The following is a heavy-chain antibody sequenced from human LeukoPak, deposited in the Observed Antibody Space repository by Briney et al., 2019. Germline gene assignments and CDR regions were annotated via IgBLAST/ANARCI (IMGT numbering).Heavy chain of an antibody. V-gene: IGHV1-8*03. J-gene: IGHJ4*02. CDR2: MNSNSGNT. Sequence: ASVKVSCKAAGYTFTSCDINWVRQASGQGLEWMGWMNSNSGNTGYAQKFQARVAISRNTSISTAYMELSSLKSEDTAVYYCARGRRVDGYKYIFDLWGQGTLVTVSP. CDR1: GYTFTSCD. D-gene: IGHD5-24*01. CDR3: ARGRRVDGYKYIFDL.